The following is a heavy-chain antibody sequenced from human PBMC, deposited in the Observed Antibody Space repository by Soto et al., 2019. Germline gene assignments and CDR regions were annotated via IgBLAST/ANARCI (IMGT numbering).Heavy chain of an antibody. D-gene: IGHD3-3*01. V-gene: IGHV1-2*02. CDR2: INPNSGGT. Sequence: GASVKVSCKASGYTFTGYYMHWVRQAPGQGLEWMGWINPNSGGTNYAQKFQGRVTMTRDTSFSTAYMELSRLRSDDTAVYYCARVPTIFGVVINIYGMDVWGQGTTVTVSS. J-gene: IGHJ6*02. CDR3: ARVPTIFGVVINIYGMDV. CDR1: GYTFTGYY.